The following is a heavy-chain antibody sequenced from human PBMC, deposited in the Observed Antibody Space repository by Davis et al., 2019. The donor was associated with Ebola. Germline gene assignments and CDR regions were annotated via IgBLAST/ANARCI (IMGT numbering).Heavy chain of an antibody. CDR2: IKQDGSEK. D-gene: IGHD6-19*01. Sequence: GESLKISCAASGFSFSSYWMSWVRQAPGKGLEWVANIKQDGSEKYYVDSVKGRFTISRDNAKNTLYLQMNSLTAEDTAVYYCARKTDYSSAEDAFDIWGQGTMVTVSS. V-gene: IGHV3-7*01. CDR1: GFSFSSYW. CDR3: ARKTDYSSAEDAFDI. J-gene: IGHJ3*02.